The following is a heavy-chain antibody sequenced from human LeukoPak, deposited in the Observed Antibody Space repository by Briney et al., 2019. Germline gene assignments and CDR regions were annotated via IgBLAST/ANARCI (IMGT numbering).Heavy chain of an antibody. D-gene: IGHD2-2*02. CDR3: AKTEAPAAIRAGSDY. CDR2: IKQDGSDI. CDR1: GFIFGDYW. J-gene: IGHJ4*02. Sequence: GGSLRLSCAASGFIFGDYWMSWVRQAPEKGLEWVGMIKQDGSDIHYVDPVKGRFTISRDNAKNSLYLQMNSLRAEDTAVYYCAKTEAPAAIRAGSDYWGQGTLVTVSS. V-gene: IGHV3-7*03.